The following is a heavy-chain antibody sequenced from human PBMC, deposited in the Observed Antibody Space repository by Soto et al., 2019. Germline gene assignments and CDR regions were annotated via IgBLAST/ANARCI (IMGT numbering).Heavy chain of an antibody. CDR1: GYTFTGSY. CDR2: INPTGGST. V-gene: IGHV1-46*01. J-gene: IGHJ4*02. CDR3: ARLYSVHNTISFWLGYFDY. D-gene: IGHD3-3*01. Sequence: ASVKVSCKAFGYTFTGSYIHWMRQAPGQGLEWMGIINPTGGSTNYAQKFQGRVVMTSDTYTSTVYVELSSLTSEDTATYYCARLYSVHNTISFWLGYFDYWGQGTLVTVSS.